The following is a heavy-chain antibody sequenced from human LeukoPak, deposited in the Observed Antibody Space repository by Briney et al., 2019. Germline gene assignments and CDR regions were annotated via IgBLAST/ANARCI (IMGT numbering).Heavy chain of an antibody. V-gene: IGHV3-23*01. Sequence: PGGSLRLSCAASGFTFSSYAMSWVRQAPGKGLEWVSAISGSGGSTYYADSVKGRFTISRDNSKNTLYLQMNSLRAEDTAVYYCAKQGVWIAAAGTKRVFDYWGQGTLVTVSS. CDR2: ISGSGGST. CDR1: GFTFSSYA. J-gene: IGHJ4*02. D-gene: IGHD6-13*01. CDR3: AKQGVWIAAAGTKRVFDY.